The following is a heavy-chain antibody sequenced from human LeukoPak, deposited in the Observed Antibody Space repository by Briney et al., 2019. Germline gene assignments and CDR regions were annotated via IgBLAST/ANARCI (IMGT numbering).Heavy chain of an antibody. CDR2: IYTGGST. CDR1: GGSISSGSYY. J-gene: IGHJ6*03. D-gene: IGHD4-11*01. V-gene: IGHV4-61*02. CDR3: ARSHYSLRTYYYYYYMDV. Sequence: SETLSLTCTVSGGSISSGSYYWSWIRQPAGKGLEWIGRIYTGGSTNYNPSLKSRVTISVDTSKNQFSLKLSSVTAADTAVYYCARSHYSLRTYYYYYYMDVWGKGTTVTVSS.